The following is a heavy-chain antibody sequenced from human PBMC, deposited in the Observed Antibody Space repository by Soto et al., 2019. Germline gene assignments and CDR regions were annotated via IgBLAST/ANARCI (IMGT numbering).Heavy chain of an antibody. D-gene: IGHD5-12*01. CDR2: FYYGGST. Sequence: QLQLQESGPGLVKPSATLSLTCTVSGGSISSSNYFWGWIRQPTGKGLEWIGSFYYGGSTYYNPSLKSRVTISVDTSKNRFSLKLSSVTAADTAVYYCGRHRGYIGRSPFDYWGQGTLVTASS. J-gene: IGHJ4*02. CDR1: GGSISSSNYF. CDR3: GRHRGYIGRSPFDY. V-gene: IGHV4-39*01.